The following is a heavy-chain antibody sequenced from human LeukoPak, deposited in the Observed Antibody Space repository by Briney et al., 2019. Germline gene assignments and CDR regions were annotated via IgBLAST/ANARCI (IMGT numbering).Heavy chain of an antibody. CDR1: GFTFGDYA. CDR2: IRSKAYGGTT. V-gene: IGHV3-49*04. D-gene: IGHD2-2*01. J-gene: IGHJ6*02. CDR3: TRDSPPPIVVVPAAIYYYYYGMDV. Sequence: PGGSLRLSCTASGFTFGDYAMSWVRQAPGKGLEWVGFIRSKAYGGTTEYAASVKGRFTISRDDSKSIAYPQMNSLKAEDTAVYYCTRDSPPPIVVVPAAIYYYYYGMDVWGQGTTVTVSS.